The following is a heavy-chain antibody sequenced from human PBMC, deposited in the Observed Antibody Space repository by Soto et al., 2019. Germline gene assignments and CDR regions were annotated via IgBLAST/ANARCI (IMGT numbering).Heavy chain of an antibody. CDR1: GFIFSYYD. Sequence: PGGSLRLSCAASGFIFSYYDINWVRQAPGKGLEWVALISWDGNNKNYADSVKGRFTISRDNSKNTLYLQVNSLRVEDTAVYYCTRGPTFSGDYYGVDPWGQGTLVTVSS. D-gene: IGHD3-10*01. J-gene: IGHJ5*02. CDR3: TRGPTFSGDYYGVDP. V-gene: IGHV3-30*03. CDR2: ISWDGNNK.